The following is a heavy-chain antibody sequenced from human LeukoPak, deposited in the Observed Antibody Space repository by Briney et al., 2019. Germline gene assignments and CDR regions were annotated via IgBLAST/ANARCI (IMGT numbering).Heavy chain of an antibody. CDR3: ARDQVVPAAIYSDY. Sequence: GGSLRLSCAASGFTFSSFEMNWVRQAPGKGLEWVSYISSGGRTIYSADSVKGRFTISRDNAKNSLYLQMNSLRAEDTAVYYCARDQVVPAAIYSDYWGQGTLVSVSS. D-gene: IGHD2-2*01. V-gene: IGHV3-48*03. CDR1: GFTFSSFE. J-gene: IGHJ4*02. CDR2: ISSGGRTI.